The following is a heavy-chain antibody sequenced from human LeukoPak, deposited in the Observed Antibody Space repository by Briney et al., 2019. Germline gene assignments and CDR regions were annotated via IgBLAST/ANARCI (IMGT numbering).Heavy chain of an antibody. V-gene: IGHV1-69*05. J-gene: IGHJ4*02. CDR2: IIPIFGTA. D-gene: IGHD6-13*01. CDR1: GGTFSSYA. CDR3: ARGPVAAAGTRFADY. Sequence: ASVKVSCKASGGTFSSYAISWVRQAPGQGLEWMGRIIPIFGTANYAQKFQGRVAITTDESTSTAYMELSSLRSEDTAVYYCARGPVAAAGTRFADYWGQGTLVTVSS.